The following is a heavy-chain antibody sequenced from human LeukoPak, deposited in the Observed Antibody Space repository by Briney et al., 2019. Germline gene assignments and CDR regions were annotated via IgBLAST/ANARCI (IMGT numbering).Heavy chain of an antibody. CDR3: ARAGSSWRPVDY. J-gene: IGHJ4*02. V-gene: IGHV3-23*01. CDR1: GFTFSSYA. Sequence: GGSLRLSCAASGFTFSSYAMSWVRQAPGKGLEWVSTISGSGGRTYYADSVKGRFTISRDNAKNTLYLQMNSLRAEDTAVYYCARAGSSWRPVDYWGQGTLVTVSS. D-gene: IGHD6-13*01. CDR2: ISGSGGRT.